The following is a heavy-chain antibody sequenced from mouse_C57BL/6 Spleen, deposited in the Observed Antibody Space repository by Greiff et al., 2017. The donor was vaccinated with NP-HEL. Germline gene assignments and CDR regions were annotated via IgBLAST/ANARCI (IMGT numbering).Heavy chain of an antibody. J-gene: IGHJ3*01. Sequence: QVQLQQSGAELVRPGSSVKLSCKASGYTFTSYWMHWVKQRPIQGLEWIGNIDPSDSETHYNQKFKDKATLTVDKSSSTAYMQLSYLTTEDAAVYFCAREGYYCSSYEFAYWGQGTLVTVSA. V-gene: IGHV1-52*01. CDR2: IDPSDSET. CDR3: AREGYYCSSYEFAY. CDR1: GYTFTSYW. D-gene: IGHD1-1*01.